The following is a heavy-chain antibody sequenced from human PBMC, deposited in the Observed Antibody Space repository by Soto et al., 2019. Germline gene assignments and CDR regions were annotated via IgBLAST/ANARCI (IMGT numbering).Heavy chain of an antibody. CDR3: ARSCRRGTWTNYYYYGMDV. J-gene: IGHJ6*02. CDR1: GFALSSYW. CDR2: IKQDGSEK. D-gene: IGHD1-1*01. V-gene: IGHV3-7*05. Sequence: EVQLVESGGGLVQPGGSLRLSCAASGFALSSYWMSWVRQAPGKGLEWVANIKQDGSEKYYVDSVKGRFTISRDNAKNSLYLQMSSLRPEDTAVYYCARSCRRGTWTNYYYYGMDVCGQGTTVTVSS.